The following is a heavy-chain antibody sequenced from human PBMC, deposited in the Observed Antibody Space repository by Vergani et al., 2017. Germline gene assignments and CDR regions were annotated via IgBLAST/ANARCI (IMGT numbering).Heavy chain of an antibody. D-gene: IGHD3-10*01. CDR2: IYFSGDT. Sequence: QMQLQESGPGLVKPSETLSLICNVAGVSITSSSYYWGWVRQPPGKVLEWIGSIYFSGDTYYRSSLKSRLTISADSSRHQFFLKLTSATAADTVIYYCAGPSIGNYLDQQAFDIWGQGTVVTVSS. CDR3: AGPSIGNYLDQQAFDI. J-gene: IGHJ3*02. CDR1: GVSITSSSYY. V-gene: IGHV4-39*01.